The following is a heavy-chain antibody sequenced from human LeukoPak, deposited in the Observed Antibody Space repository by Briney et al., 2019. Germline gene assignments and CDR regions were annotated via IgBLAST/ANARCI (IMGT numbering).Heavy chain of an antibody. CDR3: ARDQGVGATRRPLYWFDP. V-gene: IGHV3-30*01. J-gene: IGHJ5*02. CDR1: GFTFSSYA. CDR2: ISYDGSNK. D-gene: IGHD1-26*01. Sequence: GRSLRLSCAASGFTFSSYAMHWVRQAPGKGLEWVAVISYDGSNKYYADSVKGRFTISRDNSKNTLYLQMNSLRAEDTAVYYCARDQGVGATRRPLYWFDPWGQGTLVTVSS.